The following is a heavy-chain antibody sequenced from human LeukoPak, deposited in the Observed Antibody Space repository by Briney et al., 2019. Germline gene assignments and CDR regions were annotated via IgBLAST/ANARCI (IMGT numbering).Heavy chain of an antibody. Sequence: GRSLRLSCAASGFTFSSYAMHWVRQAPGKGLEWVAVISYDGSNKYYADSVKGRFTISRDNSKNTLYLQMNSLRAEDTAVYYCARSARLWTRLDYWGQGTLVTVSS. CDR3: ARSARLWTRLDY. V-gene: IGHV3-30-3*01. CDR2: ISYDGSNK. CDR1: GFTFSSYA. J-gene: IGHJ4*02. D-gene: IGHD4/OR15-4a*01.